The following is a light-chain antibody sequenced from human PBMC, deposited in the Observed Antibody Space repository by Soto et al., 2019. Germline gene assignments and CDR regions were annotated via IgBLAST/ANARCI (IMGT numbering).Light chain of an antibody. CDR2: EVS. Sequence: QSALTQPASVSGYPGQSITISCTGTSSDVGSYNLVSWYQQNPGKAPKLMIYEVSKRPSGVSNRFSGSKSGNTASLTISGIQAEDEDDYYCCSYAGINWVVGGGTKLTV. V-gene: IGLV2-23*02. CDR1: SSDVGSYNL. CDR3: CSYAGINWV. J-gene: IGLJ3*02.